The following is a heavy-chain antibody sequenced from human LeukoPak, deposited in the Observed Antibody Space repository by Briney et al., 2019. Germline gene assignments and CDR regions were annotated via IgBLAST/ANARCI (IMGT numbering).Heavy chain of an antibody. V-gene: IGHV3-30*02. Sequence: GGSLRLSCAASGFTFSSYAMSWVRQAPGKGLEWVAFIRSDGSNKYYADSVKGQFTISRDNSKNTLYLQMNSLRAEDTAVYYCAKVARQQLVLGGYYMDVWGKGTTVTISS. CDR3: AKVARQQLVLGGYYMDV. CDR1: GFTFSSYA. CDR2: IRSDGSNK. D-gene: IGHD6-13*01. J-gene: IGHJ6*03.